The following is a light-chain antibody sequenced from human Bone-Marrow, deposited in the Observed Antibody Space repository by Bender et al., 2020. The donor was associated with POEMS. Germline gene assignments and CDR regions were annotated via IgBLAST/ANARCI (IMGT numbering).Light chain of an antibody. CDR2: QVI. V-gene: IGLV2-14*01. J-gene: IGLJ2*01. Sequence: QSALTQPASVSGSPGQSITISCTGTNSDIGGYDFVSWYRQHPGKVPKLMIYQVINRPSGVSNRFSGSKSGNTASLSISGLQAEDEADYYCASYTVRGTLEFGGGTKLTV. CDR3: ASYTVRGTLE. CDR1: NSDIGGYDF.